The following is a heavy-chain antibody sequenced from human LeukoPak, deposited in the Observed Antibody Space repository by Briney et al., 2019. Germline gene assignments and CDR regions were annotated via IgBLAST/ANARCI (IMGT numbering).Heavy chain of an antibody. CDR3: ARSSGGGGHAS. J-gene: IGHJ5*02. V-gene: IGHV4-38-2*02. Sequence: PSETPSLTCTVSGYSIGSGHYWAWIGRPPGKGLAWIGSFHYSGNYYKTSPTSRVTISMDASRNQFSLQLTSVTAADSAFYFCARSSGGGGHASWGQGTLATVSS. D-gene: IGHD6-25*01. CDR2: FHYSGN. CDR1: GYSIGSGHY.